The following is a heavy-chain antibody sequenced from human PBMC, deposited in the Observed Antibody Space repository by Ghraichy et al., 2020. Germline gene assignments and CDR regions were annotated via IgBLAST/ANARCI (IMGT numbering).Heavy chain of an antibody. V-gene: IGHV3-23*01. CDR1: GFTFSSYA. CDR3: AKDSSGEYYYYYYGMDV. Sequence: GESLNISCAASGFTFSSYAMSWVRQAPGKGLEWVSAISGSGGSTYYADSVKGRFTISRYNSKNTLYLQMNSLRAEDTAVYYCAKDSSGEYYYYYYGMDVWGQGTTVTVSS. D-gene: IGHD6-19*01. J-gene: IGHJ6*02. CDR2: ISGSGGST.